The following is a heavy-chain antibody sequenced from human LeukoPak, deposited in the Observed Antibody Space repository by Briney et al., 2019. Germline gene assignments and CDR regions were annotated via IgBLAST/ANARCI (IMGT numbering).Heavy chain of an antibody. V-gene: IGHV4-38-2*02. D-gene: IGHD3-10*01. CDR2: IYHSGST. CDR1: GYSISSGYY. Sequence: SETLSLTCTVSGYSISSGYYWGWIRQPPGKGLEWIGSIYHSGSTYYNPSLKSRVTISVDTSKNQFSLKLISVTAADTAVYYCARLNGSGKYYYYMDVWGKGTTVTISS. CDR3: ARLNGSGKYYYYMDV. J-gene: IGHJ6*03.